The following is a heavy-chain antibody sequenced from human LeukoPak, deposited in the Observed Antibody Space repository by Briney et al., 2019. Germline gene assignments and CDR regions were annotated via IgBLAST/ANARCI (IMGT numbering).Heavy chain of an antibody. CDR3: ARDKRRGGLLWFGNNWFDP. CDR1: GGSISSGSYY. Sequence: SETLSLTCTVSGGSISSGSYYWSWIRQPAGKGLEWIGRIYTSGSTNYNPSLKSRVTISVDTSKNQFSLKLSSVTAADTAVYYCARDKRRGGLLWFGNNWFDPWGQGTLVTVSS. D-gene: IGHD3-10*01. J-gene: IGHJ5*02. V-gene: IGHV4-61*02. CDR2: IYTSGST.